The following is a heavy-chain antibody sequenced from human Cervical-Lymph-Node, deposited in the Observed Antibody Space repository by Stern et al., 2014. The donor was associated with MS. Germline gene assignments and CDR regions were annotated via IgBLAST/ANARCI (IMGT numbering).Heavy chain of an antibody. Sequence: QVQLVQSGAEVKKPGASVKVSCKASGYRFSTFYLHWLRQAPGQGLQWIGRIDPGSGAPHSSPTFQGRLTMTSDRSITTAYLELSGLRSDDTAVYYCARIYCSGDECYHSFDTWGQGTLVTVSS. V-gene: IGHV1-2*06. CDR1: GYRFSTFY. J-gene: IGHJ4*02. D-gene: IGHD3-16*02. CDR2: IDPGSGAP. CDR3: ARIYCSGDECYHSFDT.